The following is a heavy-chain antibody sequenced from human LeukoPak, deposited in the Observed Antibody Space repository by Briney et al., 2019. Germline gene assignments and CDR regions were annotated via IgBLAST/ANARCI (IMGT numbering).Heavy chain of an antibody. CDR1: GYTFTAYY. V-gene: IGHV1-2*02. D-gene: IGHD3-16*01. CDR2: INPISGGT. Sequence: ASVKVSCKASGYTFTAYYIHWVRQAPGQGLEWMGWINPISGGTNYAQNFQGRVTLTRDTSISTAYMELSGLRSDDTAVYYCARDLGGSSEVFDYWGQGTLVTVSS. J-gene: IGHJ4*02. CDR3: ARDLGGSSEVFDY.